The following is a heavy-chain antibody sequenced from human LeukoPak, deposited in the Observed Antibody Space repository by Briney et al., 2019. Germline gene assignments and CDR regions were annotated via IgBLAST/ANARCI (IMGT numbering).Heavy chain of an antibody. V-gene: IGHV1-46*01. D-gene: IGHD3-9*01. CDR3: ARDVLNYDILTGYYIPHYYYYYGMDV. CDR1: GYTFTSYY. CDR2: INPSGGST. Sequence: GASVKVSCKASGYTFTSYYMHWVRQAPGQGLEWMGIINPSGGSTSYAQKFQSRVTMTRDTSTSTVYMELSSLRSEDTAVYYCARDVLNYDILTGYYIPHYYYYYGMDVWGQGTTVTVSS. J-gene: IGHJ6*02.